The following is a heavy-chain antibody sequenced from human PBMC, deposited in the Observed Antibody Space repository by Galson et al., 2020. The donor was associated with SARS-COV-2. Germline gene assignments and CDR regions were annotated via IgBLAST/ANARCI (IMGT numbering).Heavy chain of an antibody. V-gene: IGHV4-30-2*01. J-gene: IGHJ4*02. Sequence: SETLSLTCAVSGGSISSGGYSWSWIRQPPGKGLEWIGYIYHSGSTYYNPSLKSRVTISVDRSKNQFSLKLSSVTAADTAVYYCARLRITMVRGVLSYYFDYWGQGTLVTVSS. CDR1: GGSISSGGYS. CDR2: IYHSGST. CDR3: ARLRITMVRGVLSYYFDY. D-gene: IGHD3-10*01.